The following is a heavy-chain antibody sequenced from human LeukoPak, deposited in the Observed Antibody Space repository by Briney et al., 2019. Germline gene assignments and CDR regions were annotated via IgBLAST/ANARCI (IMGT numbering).Heavy chain of an antibody. J-gene: IGHJ4*02. CDR3: ARGVPAATLDY. Sequence: PSQTLSLTCTVSGGSISSGDHYWSWIRQPPGKGLEYIGYIYYSGSTYYNPSLKSRVTISVDTSKNQFSPKLSSVTAADTAVYYCARGVPAATLDYWGQGTLVTVSS. CDR2: IYYSGST. D-gene: IGHD2-15*01. CDR1: GGSISSGDHY. V-gene: IGHV4-30-4*08.